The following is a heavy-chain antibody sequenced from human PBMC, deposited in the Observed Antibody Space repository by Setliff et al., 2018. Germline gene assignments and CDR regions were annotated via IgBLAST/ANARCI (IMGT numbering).Heavy chain of an antibody. D-gene: IGHD5-12*01. Sequence: PSETLSLTCTVSDGSLSTYYWSWIRQPPGKGLEFIGYVYYSGTANYSPSLRSRLTIAVDTSKNQFSLKLRSVPAADTAVYYCARGGTFRYFDYWGQGTLVTVSS. V-gene: IGHV4-59*01. CDR1: DGSLSTYY. CDR3: ARGGTFRYFDY. J-gene: IGHJ4*02. CDR2: VYYSGTA.